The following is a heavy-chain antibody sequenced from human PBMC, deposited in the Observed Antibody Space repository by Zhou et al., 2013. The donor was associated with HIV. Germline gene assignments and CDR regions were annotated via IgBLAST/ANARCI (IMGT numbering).Heavy chain of an antibody. D-gene: IGHD3-10*01. CDR3: ARDISMLRGDSQDRFDY. CDR1: GYTLANLA. J-gene: IGHJ4*02. CDR2: FDPEDVVT. Sequence: QVQLLQSGAEVKPPGASVRVSCKVVGYTLANLAIHWVRQPPGQGLEWMGGFDPEDVVTVYAQKFEGRVTLTQDASSDTAYMSMSGLTSDDTAVYYCARDISMLRGDSQDRFDYWGQGTWSPSPQ. V-gene: IGHV1-24*01.